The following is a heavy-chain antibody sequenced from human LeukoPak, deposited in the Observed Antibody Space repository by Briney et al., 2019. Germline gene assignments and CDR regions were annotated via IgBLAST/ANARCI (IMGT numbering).Heavy chain of an antibody. CDR3: ANVEMATITGTDY. Sequence: GSLRLSCAASGFTFSSYAMSWVRQAPGKGLEWVSAISGSGGSTYYADSVKGRFTISRDNSKNTLYLQMNSLRAEDTAVYYCANVEMATITGTDYWGQGTLVTVSS. CDR2: ISGSGGST. V-gene: IGHV3-23*01. D-gene: IGHD5-12*01. J-gene: IGHJ4*02. CDR1: GFTFSSYA.